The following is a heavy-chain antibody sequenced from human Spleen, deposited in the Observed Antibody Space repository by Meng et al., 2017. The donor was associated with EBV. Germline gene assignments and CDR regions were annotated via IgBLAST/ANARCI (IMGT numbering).Heavy chain of an antibody. CDR2: IYYSGTT. Sequence: QVQLKESGPGLGKPSETLSLTCTVSGGSVSSGSYYWSWIRQPPGKGLEWIGYIYYSGTTYYNPSLKSRVTISVDTSKNHFSLKLNSVTAADTAVYYCARASYFYDTSAFDYWGQGTLVTVSS. CDR3: ARASYFYDTSAFDY. J-gene: IGHJ4*02. D-gene: IGHD3-22*01. CDR1: GGSVSSGSYY. V-gene: IGHV4-61*03.